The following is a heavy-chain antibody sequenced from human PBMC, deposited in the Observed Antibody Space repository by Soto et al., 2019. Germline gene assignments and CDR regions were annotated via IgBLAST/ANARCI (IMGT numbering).Heavy chain of an antibody. CDR2: KHHSGST. Sequence: QVQLQESGPGLVKPSGTLSLTCGVSGDSINNGYWWTWVRQPPGKGLEWIGEKHHSGSTNYNLSLKGRVSISLDQSKNQFSLNLSSVTAADTAVYFCASSSGWWRLDVWGQGTTVTVSS. J-gene: IGHJ6*02. CDR3: ASSSGWWRLDV. V-gene: IGHV4-4*02. CDR1: GDSINNGYW. D-gene: IGHD6-19*01.